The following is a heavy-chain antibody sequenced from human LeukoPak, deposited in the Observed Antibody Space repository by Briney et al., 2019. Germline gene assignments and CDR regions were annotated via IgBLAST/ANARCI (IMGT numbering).Heavy chain of an antibody. CDR2: INHSGST. CDR1: GGSFSGYY. D-gene: IGHD3-16*02. J-gene: IGHJ4*02. CDR3: ARLYVWGSYRPFDY. V-gene: IGHV4-34*01. Sequence: PSETLSLTCAVYGGSFSGYYWSWIRQPPGKGLEWIGEINHSGSTNYNPSLKSRVTISVDTSKNQFSLKLSSVTAANTAVYYCARLYVWGSYRPFDYWGQGTLVTVSS.